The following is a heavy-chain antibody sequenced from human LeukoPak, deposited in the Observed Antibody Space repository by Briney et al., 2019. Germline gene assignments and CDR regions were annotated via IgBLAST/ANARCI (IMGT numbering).Heavy chain of an antibody. D-gene: IGHD4-11*01. CDR2: IRYDGSNK. Sequence: GGSLRLFCAASGDTFSSYGMYWVRQAPGMGLEWVAFIRYDGSNKYYADSVKGRFTIPRDNAKNTLYLQMNSLRAEDSAVYYCARDRHDYSNYVFWFDPWGQGTLVTVSS. V-gene: IGHV3-30*02. CDR1: GDTFSSYG. CDR3: ARDRHDYSNYVFWFDP. J-gene: IGHJ5*02.